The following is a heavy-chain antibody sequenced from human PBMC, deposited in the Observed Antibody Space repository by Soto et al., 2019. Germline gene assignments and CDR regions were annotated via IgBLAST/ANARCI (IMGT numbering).Heavy chain of an antibody. CDR1: GFSFDDFA. D-gene: IGHD3-3*01. CDR2: ITWNSVST. J-gene: IGHJ5*02. CDR3: AKERVRFLDA. Sequence: QLVESGGGLVQPGGSLRLSCVASGFSFDDFAMHWVRQAPGKGLEWISGITWNSVSTDYANSVKGRFTASRDNAKNSLYLQMSSLTPEDTALYFCAKERVRFLDAWGQGTLVTVSS. V-gene: IGHV3-9*01.